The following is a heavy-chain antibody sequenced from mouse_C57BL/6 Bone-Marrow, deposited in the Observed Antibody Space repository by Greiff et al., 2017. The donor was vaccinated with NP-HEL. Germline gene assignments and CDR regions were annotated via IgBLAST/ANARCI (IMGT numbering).Heavy chain of an antibody. CDR3: ARVWDLFPWFAY. D-gene: IGHD4-1*01. CDR1: GYTFTSYW. V-gene: IGHV1-59*01. J-gene: IGHJ3*01. CDR2: IDPSDSYT. Sequence: VQLQQPGAELVRPGTSVKLSCKASGYTFTSYWMHWVKQRPGQGLEWIGVIDPSDSYTNYNQKFKGKATLTVSPSSSTAYMQLSSLTSEDSAVYYCARVWDLFPWFAYWGQGTLVNGSA.